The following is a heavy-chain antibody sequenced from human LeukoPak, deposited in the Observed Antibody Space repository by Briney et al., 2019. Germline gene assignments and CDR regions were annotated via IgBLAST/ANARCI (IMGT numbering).Heavy chain of an antibody. CDR1: GYTFTGYY. V-gene: IGHV1-2*02. D-gene: IGHD2-21*01. J-gene: IGHJ4*02. CDR2: INPNSGGT. CDR3: ARDFEVVNAIPWYFDY. Sequence: GASVKVSCKASGYTFTGYYMHWVRQAPGQGLEWMGWINPNSGGTNYAQKFQGRVTMTRDTSISTAYMELSRLRSDDTAVYYCARDFEVVNAIPWYFDYWGQGTLVTVSS.